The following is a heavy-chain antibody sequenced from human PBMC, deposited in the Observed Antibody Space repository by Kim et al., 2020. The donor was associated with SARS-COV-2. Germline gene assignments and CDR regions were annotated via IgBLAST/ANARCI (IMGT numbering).Heavy chain of an antibody. D-gene: IGHD6-13*01. V-gene: IGHV4-4*02. CDR2: IYHSGST. J-gene: IGHJ5*02. CDR3: GAAARLPSRHKTSRGWFDP. CDR1: GGSISSSNW. Sequence: SETLSLTCAVSGGSISSSNWWSWVRQPPGKGLEWIGEIYHSGSTNYNPSLKSRVTISVDKSKNQFSLKLSSVTAADTAVYYCGAAARLPSRHKTSRGWFDPWGQGTLVTVSS.